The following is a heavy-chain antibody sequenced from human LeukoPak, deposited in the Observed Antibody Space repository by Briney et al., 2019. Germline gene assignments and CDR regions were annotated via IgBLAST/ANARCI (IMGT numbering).Heavy chain of an antibody. Sequence: GESLKISCKGSGYSFTSYWIGWVRQMPGKGLEWMGTIYPGDSDTRYSPSFQGQVTISADKSISTAYLQWSSLKASDTAMYYCARLRYCSGGSCYLPYYYYYGMDVWGKGTTVTVSS. CDR3: ARLRYCSGGSCYLPYYYYYGMDV. CDR1: GYSFTSYW. D-gene: IGHD2-15*01. V-gene: IGHV5-51*01. CDR2: IYPGDSDT. J-gene: IGHJ6*04.